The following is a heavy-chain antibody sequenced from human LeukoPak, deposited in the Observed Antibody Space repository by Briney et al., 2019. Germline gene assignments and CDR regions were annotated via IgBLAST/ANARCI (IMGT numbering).Heavy chain of an antibody. CDR1: GFTFSTYA. Sequence: PGRSLRLSCATSGFTFSTYAMHWVRQAPGKGLEWVAVISFDGTDKYYADSVKGRFTISRDSSKNTLYLQMNSLRAEDSAVYYCARQDDKYGGDYRGQGTLVTVSS. D-gene: IGHD3-22*01. V-gene: IGHV3-30*04. CDR3: ARQDDKYGGDY. J-gene: IGHJ4*02. CDR2: ISFDGTDK.